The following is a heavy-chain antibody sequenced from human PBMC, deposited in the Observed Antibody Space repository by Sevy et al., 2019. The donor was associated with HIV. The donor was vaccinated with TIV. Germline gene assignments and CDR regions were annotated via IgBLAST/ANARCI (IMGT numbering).Heavy chain of an antibody. D-gene: IGHD5-18*01. CDR1: GFTFGNYA. V-gene: IGHV3-9*01. CDR2: IRWNSGTI. Sequence: GGSLRLSCAASGFTFGNYAMHWVRQAPGKGLEWVSGIRWNSGTIGYADSVKGRFTISRDNAKNSLYLLMNSLRAEDTALYYCVKDINDRGYTYGRPGDYWGQGTLVTVSS. CDR3: VKDINDRGYTYGRPGDY. J-gene: IGHJ4*02.